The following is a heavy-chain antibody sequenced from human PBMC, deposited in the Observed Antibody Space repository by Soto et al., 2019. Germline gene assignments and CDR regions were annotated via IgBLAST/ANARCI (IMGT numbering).Heavy chain of an antibody. J-gene: IGHJ4*02. CDR3: ARSPRSSPYFDY. V-gene: IGHV5-51*01. CDR2: IYPGDHET. Sequence: GESLKISCQCSGYTFSNFWIGWVRQLPGKGLEWMGIIYPGDHETRYSPSFHGKVTISTDKSINTAYLQWNSLEASDTAFYFCARSPRSSPYFDYWGQGALVTVSS. CDR1: GYTFSNFW. D-gene: IGHD6-13*01.